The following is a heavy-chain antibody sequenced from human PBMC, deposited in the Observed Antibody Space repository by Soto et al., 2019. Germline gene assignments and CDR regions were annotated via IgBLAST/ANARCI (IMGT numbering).Heavy chain of an antibody. CDR2: IYYSGST. CDR3: ARDFGETGAAAGKYYNWFDP. D-gene: IGHD6-13*01. V-gene: IGHV4-61*01. CDR1: GGSISSSSYY. Sequence: SETLSLTCTVSGGSISSSSYYWSWIRQPPGKGLEWIGYIYYSGSTNYNPSLKSRVTISVDTSKNQFSLKLSSVTAADTAVYYCARDFGETGAAAGKYYNWFDPWGQGTLVTVSS. J-gene: IGHJ5*02.